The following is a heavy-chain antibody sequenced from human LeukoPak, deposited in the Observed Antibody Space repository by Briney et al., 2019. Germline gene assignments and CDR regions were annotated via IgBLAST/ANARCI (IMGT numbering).Heavy chain of an antibody. D-gene: IGHD6-6*01. J-gene: IGHJ4*02. CDR3: FQASSSSFDY. CDR2: TYPGDSDT. Sequence: GESLKISCKGSGYSFTSYWIGWVRQMPGKGLEWMGITYPGDSDTRYSPSFQGQVTISADKSISTAYLQWSSLKAPDTAMYYCFQASSSSFDYWGQGTLVTVSS. CDR1: GYSFTSYW. V-gene: IGHV5-51*01.